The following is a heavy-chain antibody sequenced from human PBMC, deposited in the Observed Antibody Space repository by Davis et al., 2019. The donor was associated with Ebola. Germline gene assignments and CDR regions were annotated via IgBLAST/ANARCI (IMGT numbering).Heavy chain of an antibody. CDR3: ARGTTGWFGELLQYYYGMDV. V-gene: IGHV3-53*01. CDR2: IYGGGNV. CDR1: GFSVSTTY. Sequence: GGSLRLSCVASGFSVSTTYMAWVRQAPGKGLEWVSLIYGGGNVYYADSVKGRFTISRDNSKNTLYLQMNSLRAEDTAVYYCARGTTGWFGELLQYYYGMDVWGKGTTVTVSS. J-gene: IGHJ6*04. D-gene: IGHD3-10*01.